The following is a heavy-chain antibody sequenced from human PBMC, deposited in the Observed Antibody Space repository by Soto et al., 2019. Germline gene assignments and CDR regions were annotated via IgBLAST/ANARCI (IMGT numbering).Heavy chain of an antibody. CDR3: GCLAWFGDPVPPFDC. D-gene: IGHD3-10*01. CDR1: GFTFGSYW. V-gene: IGHV3-74*01. J-gene: IGHJ4*02. CDR2: INTDGSST. Sequence: GGSLRLSCAASGFTFGSYWMHWVRQAPGKGLVWVSRINTDGSSTSYADSVRGRFTISRDNAKNTLYLQMDSLRAEDMAVYYCGCLAWFGDPVPPFDCWGQGIVVTVSS.